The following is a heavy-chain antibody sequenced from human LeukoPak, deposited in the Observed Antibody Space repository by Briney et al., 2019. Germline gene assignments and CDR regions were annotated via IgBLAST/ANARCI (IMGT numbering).Heavy chain of an antibody. CDR1: GYTFSNCW. V-gene: IGHV5-51*01. J-gene: IGHJ4*02. Sequence: GESLKISCKGSGYTFSNCWIGWVRQMPGKGLERMGIIYPGDSDTRYSPSFQGQVTISADKSISTAYLQWSSLKASDTAMYYCVRDEEGAMVTWRYWGQGTLVTVSS. CDR3: VRDEEGAMVTWRY. CDR2: IYPGDSDT. D-gene: IGHD5-18*01.